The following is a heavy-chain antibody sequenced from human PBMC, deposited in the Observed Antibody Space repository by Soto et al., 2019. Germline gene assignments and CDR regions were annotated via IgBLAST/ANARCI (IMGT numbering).Heavy chain of an antibody. CDR2: IKSKAGGGAI. J-gene: IGHJ3*01. CDR1: GFSFTEAW. CDR3: STDGNFVGVVVAFNP. Sequence: EVQMVESGGGLVKPGGSLRLSCAVSGFSFTEAWMNWVRQAPGKGLEWVGRIKSKAGGGAIDYAAPVKGRFTISRDDSKATIYLQINRLKPEATAVSYCSTDGNFVGVVVAFNPSAQGTMLTVSS. D-gene: IGHD2-15*01. V-gene: IGHV3-15*07.